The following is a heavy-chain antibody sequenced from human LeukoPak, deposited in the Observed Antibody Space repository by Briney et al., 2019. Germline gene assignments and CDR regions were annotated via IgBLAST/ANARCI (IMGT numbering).Heavy chain of an antibody. Sequence: GGSLRLSCAASGFTFSSYGMHWVRQAPGKGLEWVAFIRYDGSNKYYADSVKGRFTISRDNAKNSLYLQMSSLRAEDTAVYYCARGRIVVVPAAIGNYYWYFDLWGRGTLVTVSS. J-gene: IGHJ2*01. CDR2: IRYDGSNK. CDR3: ARGRIVVVPAAIGNYYWYFDL. D-gene: IGHD2-2*01. CDR1: GFTFSSYG. V-gene: IGHV3-30*02.